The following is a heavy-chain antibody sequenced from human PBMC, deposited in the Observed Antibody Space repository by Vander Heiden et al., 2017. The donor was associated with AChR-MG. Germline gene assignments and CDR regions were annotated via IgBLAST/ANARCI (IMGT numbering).Heavy chain of an antibody. Sequence: EVQLLESGGGLVQPGGSLRPSCAASGFTFSNYAMSWVRQAPGKGLGWVSAISGSGTRTYYADAVKGQFTISRDNPRNTLYLQMNSLRAEDSAVYFCAISLTGTVYSYGMDVWGQGTTVTVS. V-gene: IGHV3-23*01. J-gene: IGHJ6*02. CDR2: ISGSGTRT. D-gene: IGHD1-20*01. CDR1: GFTFSNYA. CDR3: AISLTGTVYSYGMDV.